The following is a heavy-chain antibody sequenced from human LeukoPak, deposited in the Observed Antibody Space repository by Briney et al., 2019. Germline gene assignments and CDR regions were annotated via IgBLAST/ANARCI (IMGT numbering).Heavy chain of an antibody. CDR3: ARGPRLGYCSSTSCYRRGGAFDI. CDR2: FDPEDGET. D-gene: IGHD2-2*01. J-gene: IGHJ3*02. CDR1: GYTLTELS. V-gene: IGHV1-24*01. Sequence: AASVKVSCKVSGYTLTELSMHWVRQAPGKGLEWMGGFDPEDGETIYAQKFQGRVTMTEDTSTDTAYMELSSLRSEDTAVYYCARGPRLGYCSSTSCYRRGGAFDIWGQGTMVTVSS.